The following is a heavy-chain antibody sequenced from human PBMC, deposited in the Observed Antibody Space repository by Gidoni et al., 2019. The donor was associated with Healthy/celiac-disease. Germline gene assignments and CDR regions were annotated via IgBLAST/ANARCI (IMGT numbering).Heavy chain of an antibody. V-gene: IGHV3-30*18. CDR2: ISYDGSNK. D-gene: IGHD3-22*01. CDR3: AKRPSHYYDSSGQGLIDY. Sequence: QVQLVESGGGVVQPGRSLRLSCAASGFTFSSYGMHWVRQAPGKGLEWVAVISYDGSNKYYADSVKGRFTISRDNSKNTLYLQMNSLRAEDTAVYYCAKRPSHYYDSSGQGLIDYWGQGTLVTVSS. J-gene: IGHJ4*02. CDR1: GFTFSSYG.